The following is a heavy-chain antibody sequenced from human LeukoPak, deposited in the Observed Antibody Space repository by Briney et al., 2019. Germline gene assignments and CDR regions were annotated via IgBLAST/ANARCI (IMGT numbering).Heavy chain of an antibody. V-gene: IGHV3-30-3*01. CDR3: AREVNNWNYALLDY. CDR1: GFTFSSYA. D-gene: IGHD1-7*01. CDR2: ISYDGSNK. J-gene: IGHJ4*02. Sequence: GGSLRLSCAASGFTFSSYAMHWVRQAPSKGLEWVAVISYDGSNKYYADSVKGRFTIPRDNSKNTLYLQMNSLRAEDTAVYYCAREVNNWNYALLDYWGQGTLVTVSS.